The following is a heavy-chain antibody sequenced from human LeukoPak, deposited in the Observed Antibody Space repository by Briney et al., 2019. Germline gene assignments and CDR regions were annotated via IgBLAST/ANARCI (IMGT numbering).Heavy chain of an antibody. V-gene: IGHV4-39*01. CDR3: ARPGQQLVLGAFDI. CDR2: IYYSGST. D-gene: IGHD6-13*01. CDR1: GGSVSSSGYY. J-gene: IGHJ3*02. Sequence: PSETLSLTCTVSGGSVSSSGYYWGWIRQPPGKGLECIGSIYYSGSTYYNPSLKSRVTISVDTSKNQFSLKLSSVTAADTAVYYCARPGQQLVLGAFDIWGQGTMVTVSS.